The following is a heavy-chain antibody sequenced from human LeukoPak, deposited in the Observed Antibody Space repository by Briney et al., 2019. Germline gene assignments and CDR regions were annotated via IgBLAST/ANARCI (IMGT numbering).Heavy chain of an antibody. D-gene: IGHD2-2*01. CDR3: ARRYCGSPSCVNWFDP. J-gene: IGHJ5*02. CDR2: INGDGSST. CDR1: GFTFSSYW. V-gene: IGHV3-74*01. Sequence: GGSLRLSCAASGFTFSSYWMYWVRQAPGKGLVWVSRINGDGSSTSYADSVKGRFTISRDNAKNTLFLQMNSLRAEDTAVYYCARRYCGSPSCVNWFDPWGQGALVTVSS.